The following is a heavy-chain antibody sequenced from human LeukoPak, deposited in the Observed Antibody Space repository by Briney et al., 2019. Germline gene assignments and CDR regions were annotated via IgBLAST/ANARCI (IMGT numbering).Heavy chain of an antibody. CDR2: ISSSSSNI. CDR1: GFTFSSYN. V-gene: IGHV3-48*02. Sequence: GGSLRLSCAASGFTFSSYNMNWVRQAPGKGLEWVSYISSSSSNIYYADSVKGRFAISRDNAKNSLYLQMNSLRDEDTAVYYCARQMPSIGWWYEGYWGQGTPVTVSS. J-gene: IGHJ4*02. CDR3: ARQMPSIGWWYEGY. D-gene: IGHD6-19*01.